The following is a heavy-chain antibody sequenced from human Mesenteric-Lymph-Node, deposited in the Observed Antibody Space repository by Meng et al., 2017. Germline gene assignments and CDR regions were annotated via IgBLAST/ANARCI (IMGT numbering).Heavy chain of an antibody. CDR2: IIPIFGTA. CDR3: ASAFIVGATTFYYGMDV. V-gene: IGHV1-69*05. CDR1: GGTFSSYA. D-gene: IGHD1-26*01. J-gene: IGHJ6*02. Sequence: SVKVSCKASGGTFSSYAISWVRQAPGQGLEWMGGIIPIFGTANYAQKFQGRVTITTDESTSTAYMELSSLRSEDTAVYYCASAFIVGATTFYYGMDVWGQGNKV.